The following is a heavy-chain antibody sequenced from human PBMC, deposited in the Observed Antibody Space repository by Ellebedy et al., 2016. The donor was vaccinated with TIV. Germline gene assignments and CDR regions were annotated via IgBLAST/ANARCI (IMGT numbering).Heavy chain of an antibody. J-gene: IGHJ6*02. CDR1: GFTLSSNF. Sequence: GESLKISCAASGFTLSSNFMTWVRQAPGKGLEWVSVIYGGGTIRYADSVKGRFTISRDNSKNTVDLQMNSLRAEDTAVYYCARPTVTATICGACGMDVWGQGTTVIVSS. D-gene: IGHD2-2*01. V-gene: IGHV3-53*01. CDR3: ARPTVTATICGACGMDV. CDR2: IYGGGTI.